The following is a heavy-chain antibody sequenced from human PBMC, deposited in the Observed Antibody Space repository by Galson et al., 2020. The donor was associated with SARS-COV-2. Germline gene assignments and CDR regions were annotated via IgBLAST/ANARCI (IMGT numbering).Heavy chain of an antibody. V-gene: IGHV3-30*18. CDR3: AKALPADYYGSGGLYYYHGMDV. CDR2: ISYDGSVK. CDR1: GFTFSNYA. J-gene: IGHJ6*02. Sequence: GESLKISCAASGFTFSNYAMYWVRQAPGKGLEWVAVISYDGSVKYYAESVKGRFTISRDNSKNTLYLRLNSLRSEDTAVYYCAKALPADYYGSGGLYYYHGMDVWGQGTTVTVSS. D-gene: IGHD3-10*01.